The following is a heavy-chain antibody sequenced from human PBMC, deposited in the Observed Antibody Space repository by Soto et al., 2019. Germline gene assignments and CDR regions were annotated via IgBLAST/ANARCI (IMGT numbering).Heavy chain of an antibody. Sequence: GGSLRLSCAASGFTFSSYWMHWVRQAPGKGLVRVSRINSDGSSTSYADSVKGRFTISRDNAKNTLYLQMNSLRAEDTAVYYCARMRMAPTHDAFDIWGQGTMVTVSS. CDR1: GFTFSSYW. V-gene: IGHV3-74*01. J-gene: IGHJ3*02. CDR2: INSDGSST. CDR3: ARMRMAPTHDAFDI. D-gene: IGHD2-15*01.